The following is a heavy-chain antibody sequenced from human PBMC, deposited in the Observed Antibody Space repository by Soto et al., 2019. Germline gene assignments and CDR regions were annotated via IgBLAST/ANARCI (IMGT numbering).Heavy chain of an antibody. Sequence: SETLSLTCTVSGGSISSSSYYWGWIRQPPGKGLEWIGSIYYSGSTYYNPSLKSRVTISVDTSKNQFSLKLSSVTAADTAVYYCASHLYCTNGVCYLGNWFDPWGQGTLVTVSS. J-gene: IGHJ5*02. CDR2: IYYSGST. CDR3: ASHLYCTNGVCYLGNWFDP. D-gene: IGHD2-8*01. CDR1: GGSISSSSYY. V-gene: IGHV4-39*01.